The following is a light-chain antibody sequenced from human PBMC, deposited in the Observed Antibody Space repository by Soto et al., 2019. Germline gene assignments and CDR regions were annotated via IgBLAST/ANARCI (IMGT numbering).Light chain of an antibody. CDR3: LQRRRRQVT. Sequence: GGRSRFSCWASQSINTYLAWYQQKPGQAPRLLIYDASKRATGIPARFSGSGSGTNLTLTICSLETEDFAVYCCLQRRRRQVTVGQGTRLEIK. J-gene: IGKJ5*01. CDR2: DAS. CDR1: QSINTY. V-gene: IGKV3D-11*02.